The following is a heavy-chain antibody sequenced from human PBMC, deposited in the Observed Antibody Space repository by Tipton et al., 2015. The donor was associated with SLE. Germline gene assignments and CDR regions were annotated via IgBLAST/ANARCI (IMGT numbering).Heavy chain of an antibody. J-gene: IGHJ4*02. CDR1: RFPFSNHW. V-gene: IGHV3-74*01. Sequence: SLRLSCAASRFPFSNHWMHWVRQVSGKAPVWVSQINPDGTVTGHADSVKGRFTISRDNAKSTLYLQMDNLREEDTAIYYCTKGGFSFSYESWGRGTLVTVSS. CDR3: TKGGFSFSYES. CDR2: INPDGTVT. D-gene: IGHD3-16*01.